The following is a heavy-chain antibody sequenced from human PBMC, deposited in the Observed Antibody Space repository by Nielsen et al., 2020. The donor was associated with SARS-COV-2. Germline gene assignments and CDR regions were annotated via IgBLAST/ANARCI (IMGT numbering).Heavy chain of an antibody. J-gene: IGHJ4*02. V-gene: IGHV3-23*01. Sequence: GESLKISCAASGFTFGNYAMNWVRQAPGKGLEWVSGTSGSGGSTYYADSVKGRFTISRDNSKNTLYLRMNSLRADDTAVYYCAKDYLSGSYFNYWGQGTLVTVSS. D-gene: IGHD1-26*01. CDR1: GFTFGNYA. CDR3: AKDYLSGSYFNY. CDR2: TSGSGGST.